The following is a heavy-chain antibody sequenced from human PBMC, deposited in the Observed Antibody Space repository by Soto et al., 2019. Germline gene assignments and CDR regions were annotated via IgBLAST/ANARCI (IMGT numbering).Heavy chain of an antibody. V-gene: IGHV4-59*01. D-gene: IGHD3-22*01. J-gene: IGHJ3*02. CDR3: ARDTNYYDSSGYEDDAFDI. Sequence: SETLSLTCTSSGDSISGDYWSWIRQPTRKGLEWIGYIYYSGSTNYNPSLKSRVTISVDTSKNQFSLKLSSVTAADTAVYYCARDTNYYDSSGYEDDAFDIWGQGTMVTVSS. CDR1: GDSISGDY. CDR2: IYYSGST.